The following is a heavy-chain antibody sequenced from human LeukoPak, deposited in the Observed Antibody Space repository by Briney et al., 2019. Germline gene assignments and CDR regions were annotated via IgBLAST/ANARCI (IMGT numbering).Heavy chain of an antibody. J-gene: IGHJ4*02. CDR2: IYYDGTT. D-gene: IGHD3-9*01. Sequence: SETLSLTCTVYGASITTTAYYWDWVRQPPGKGLEWIGSIYYDGTTYYNPSHKSRLTMSVDTSNKQFFLQLNSVTAADRAIYYCAIYFRREVLTGSQFDCWGQGTLVTVSS. CDR1: GASITTTAYY. V-gene: IGHV4-39*01. CDR3: AIYFRREVLTGSQFDC.